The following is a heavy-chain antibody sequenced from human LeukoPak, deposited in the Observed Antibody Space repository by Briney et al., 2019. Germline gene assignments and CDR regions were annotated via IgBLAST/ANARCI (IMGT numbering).Heavy chain of an antibody. J-gene: IGHJ3*02. CDR2: ISSSSSYI. D-gene: IGHD4-17*01. CDR1: GFTFTSYN. V-gene: IGHV3-21*01. Sequence: PGGSLRLSCAASGFTFTSYNMNWVRQAPGKGLEWVSSISSSSSYIYYADSVKGRFTISRDNAKNSLYLQMNSLRAEDTAVYYCARDFYGDYVLDAFDIWGQGTMVTVSS. CDR3: ARDFYGDYVLDAFDI.